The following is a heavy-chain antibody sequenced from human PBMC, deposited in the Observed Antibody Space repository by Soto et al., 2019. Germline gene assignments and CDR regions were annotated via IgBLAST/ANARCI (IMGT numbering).Heavy chain of an antibody. CDR1: GYTFTSYD. D-gene: IGHD4-17*01. CDR3: ARTLYADNGDY. V-gene: IGHV1-8*01. J-gene: IGHJ4*02. CDR2: MNPNSGNT. Sequence: QVQLVQSGAEVKKPGASVKVSCKASGYTFTSYDLNCVRQATGQGLEWMGWMNPNSGNTGYAQKFQSRVTTTRNTSISTAYMELSSLRSADTAVYYCARTLYADNGDYWGKGILFTVSS.